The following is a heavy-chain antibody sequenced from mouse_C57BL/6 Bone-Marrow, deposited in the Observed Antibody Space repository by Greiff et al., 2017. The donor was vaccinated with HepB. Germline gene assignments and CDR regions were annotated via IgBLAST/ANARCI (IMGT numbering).Heavy chain of an antibody. Sequence: EVKLMESGGGLVKPGGSLKLSCAASGFTFSSYAMSWVRQTPEKRLEWVATISDGGSYTYYPDNVKGRFTISRDNAKNNLYLQMSHLKSEDTAMYYCAREERIYYGLAYWGQGTLVTVSA. CDR1: GFTFSSYA. CDR2: ISDGGSYT. CDR3: AREERIYYGLAY. D-gene: IGHD2-1*01. V-gene: IGHV5-4*01. J-gene: IGHJ3*01.